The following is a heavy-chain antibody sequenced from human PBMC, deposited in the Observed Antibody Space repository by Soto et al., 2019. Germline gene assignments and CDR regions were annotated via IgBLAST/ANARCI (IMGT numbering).Heavy chain of an antibody. CDR3: ARADYAISNGSYAMDV. Sequence: SECIGIAWTFCEELINSYYLNWIRQPTGKGLEWIGRVSTNGATNYNPSLESRVTMSVDTSKNQFSLKLTSVTAADTAVYFCARADYAISNGSYAMDVWGQGTTVTVYS. V-gene: IGHV4-4*07. CDR2: VSTNGAT. D-gene: IGHD3-9*01. J-gene: IGHJ6*01. CDR1: EELINSYY.